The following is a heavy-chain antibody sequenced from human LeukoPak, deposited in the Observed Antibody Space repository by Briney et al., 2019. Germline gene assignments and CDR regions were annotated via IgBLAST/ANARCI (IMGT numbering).Heavy chain of an antibody. V-gene: IGHV4-59*08. D-gene: IGHD2-8*02. Sequence: SETLSLTCTVSGGSISSYNWSWIRQPPGKGLEWIAYISDIGSINYNPSLKSRVTISLDTSKKQFSLKLSSVTAADTAVYYCAGHHPRNTVDFWGQGTLVTVSS. CDR3: AGHHPRNTVDF. J-gene: IGHJ4*02. CDR2: ISDIGSI. CDR1: GGSISSYN.